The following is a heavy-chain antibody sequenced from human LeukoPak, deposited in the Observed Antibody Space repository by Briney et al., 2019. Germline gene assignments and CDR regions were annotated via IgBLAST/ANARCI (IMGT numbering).Heavy chain of an antibody. V-gene: IGHV4-4*08. CDR3: ARRFSSSWYELHDAFDI. CDR2: LYPSGST. CDR1: GGSINSGY. D-gene: IGHD6-13*01. Sequence: SETLSLTCSVSGGSINSGYWSWIRQPPGKGLEWIGLLYPSGSTNYNPSLKSRVTISVDTSKNQFSLKLSSVTAADTAVYYCARRFSSSWYELHDAFDIWGQGTMVTVSS. J-gene: IGHJ3*02.